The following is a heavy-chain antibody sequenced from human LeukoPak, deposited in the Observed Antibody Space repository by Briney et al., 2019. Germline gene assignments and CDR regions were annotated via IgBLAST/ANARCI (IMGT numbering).Heavy chain of an antibody. Sequence: GGSLRLSCAASGFTFSNYVMSWVRQAPGKGLEWVSGISGSGSNTYYADSVRGRFTISRDNAKNSLYLQMNSLRAEDTALYYCARDSYRDNSFDYWGQGTLVTVSS. CDR2: ISGSGSNT. CDR1: GFTFSNYV. J-gene: IGHJ4*02. D-gene: IGHD2-2*02. CDR3: ARDSYRDNSFDY. V-gene: IGHV3-23*01.